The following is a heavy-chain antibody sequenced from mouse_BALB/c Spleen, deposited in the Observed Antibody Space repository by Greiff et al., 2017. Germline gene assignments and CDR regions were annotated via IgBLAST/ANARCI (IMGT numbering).Heavy chain of an antibody. CDR2: IYYSGTI. CDR1: GISITTGNYR. Sequence: EVKLVESGPGLVKPSQTVSLTCTVTGISITTGNYRWSWIRQFPGNKLEWIGYIYYSGTITYNPSLTSRTTITRDTSKNQFFLEMNSLTAEDTATYYCAREGYGKIDYWGQGTTLTVSS. CDR3: AREGYGKIDY. J-gene: IGHJ2*01. V-gene: IGHV3-5*02. D-gene: IGHD2-1*01.